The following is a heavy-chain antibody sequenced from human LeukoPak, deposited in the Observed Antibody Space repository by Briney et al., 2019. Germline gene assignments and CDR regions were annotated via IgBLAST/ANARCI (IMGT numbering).Heavy chain of an antibody. CDR2: MNPNSGNT. Sequence: ASVKVSCKASGYTFTSYDINWVRQATGQGLEWMGWMNPNSGNTGYAQKFQGRVTITRNTSISTAYMELSSLRSEDTAVYYCARDPGPLLTQNWFDPWGQGTLVTVSS. V-gene: IGHV1-8*03. D-gene: IGHD3-9*01. CDR3: ARDPGPLLTQNWFDP. CDR1: GYTFTSYD. J-gene: IGHJ5*02.